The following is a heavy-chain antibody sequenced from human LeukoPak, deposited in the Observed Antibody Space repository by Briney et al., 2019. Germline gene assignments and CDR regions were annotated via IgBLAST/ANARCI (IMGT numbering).Heavy chain of an antibody. Sequence: ASVKVSCKASGGTFTSFGISWVRQAPGQGLEWMGLTTPSGGSTSYAQKFQGRLTMTRDTSTSTVYMELSSLRSEDTAVYYCARGGSSSFDYWGQGTLVTVSS. V-gene: IGHV1-46*01. CDR2: TTPSGGST. CDR3: ARGGSSSFDY. J-gene: IGHJ4*02. CDR1: GGTFTSFG. D-gene: IGHD6-6*01.